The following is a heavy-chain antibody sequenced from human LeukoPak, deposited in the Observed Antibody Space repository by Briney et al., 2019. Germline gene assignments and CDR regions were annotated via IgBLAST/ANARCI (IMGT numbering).Heavy chain of an antibody. J-gene: IGHJ4*02. CDR1: GGSTSSSSYY. V-gene: IGHV4-39*01. CDR3: ARHVDTATDYFDY. CDR2: IYYSGSS. Sequence: SSETLSLTCTVSGGSTSSSSYYWGWIRQPPGKGLEWIGSIYYSGSSYYNPSLKSRVTISVHTSKNQFSLKLSSVTAADTAVYYCARHVDTATDYFDYWGQGTLVTVSS. D-gene: IGHD5-18*01.